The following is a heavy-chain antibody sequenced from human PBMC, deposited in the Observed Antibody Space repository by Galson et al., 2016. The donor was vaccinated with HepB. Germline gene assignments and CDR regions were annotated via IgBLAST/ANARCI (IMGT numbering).Heavy chain of an antibody. CDR2: ISDDGNT. V-gene: IGHV4-59*01. D-gene: IGHD1-26*01. J-gene: IGHJ4*02. CDR3: ARYLLTVGANDH. Sequence: EPLSLTCTVSGGSINTYHWGWIRQPPEKGLEWIGSISDDGNTYYNPSLRSRFTMSMDTSKNQFSLKLNSVTAADTAVYFCARYLLTVGANDHWGQGTLVTVSS. CDR1: GGSINTYH.